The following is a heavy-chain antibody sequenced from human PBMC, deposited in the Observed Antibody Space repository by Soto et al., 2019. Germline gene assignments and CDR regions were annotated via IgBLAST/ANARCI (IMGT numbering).Heavy chain of an antibody. J-gene: IGHJ5*02. CDR3: VRGLPGGFDP. Sequence: GALRLSCGASGFIFSNFDMHWVRQTTEKGLEWVSGIGFAGDTNYSGSVKGRFTISRENAKNSLFLQMNSLRVGDTAVYYCVRGLPGGFDPWGQGTLVTVSS. D-gene: IGHD3-10*01. V-gene: IGHV3-13*01. CDR1: GFIFSNFD. CDR2: IGFAGDT.